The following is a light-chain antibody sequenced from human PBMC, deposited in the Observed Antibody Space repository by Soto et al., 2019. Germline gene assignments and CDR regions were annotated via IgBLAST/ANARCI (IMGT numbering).Light chain of an antibody. CDR2: GAS. CDR3: QQYNDWPPIT. J-gene: IGKJ5*01. Sequence: IVSTQSPGTLSLSPGERPTLSCSASQSVTTQLAWYQQKPGQAPRLIIHGASSRATGVPDRITGSGSGTDFTLSISRLEPEDFAVYYCQQYNDWPPITFGQGTRLEIK. CDR1: QSVTTQ. V-gene: IGKV3-20*01.